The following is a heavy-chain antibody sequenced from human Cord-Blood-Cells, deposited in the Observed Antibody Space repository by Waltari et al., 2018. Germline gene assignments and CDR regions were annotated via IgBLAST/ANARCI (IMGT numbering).Heavy chain of an antibody. CDR1: GGSFSGYY. Sequence: QVQLQQWGAGLLKPSETLSLTCAVYGGSFSGYYWSWIRQPPGKGLEWIGEINHSGSTNYNPSLNSRFTISVDTSKNQCSLKLSSGTAADTAVYYCARGRRIAVAGNFDYCGQGTLVTVSS. V-gene: IGHV4-34*01. J-gene: IGHJ4*02. CDR3: ARGRRIAVAGNFDY. D-gene: IGHD6-19*01. CDR2: INHSGST.